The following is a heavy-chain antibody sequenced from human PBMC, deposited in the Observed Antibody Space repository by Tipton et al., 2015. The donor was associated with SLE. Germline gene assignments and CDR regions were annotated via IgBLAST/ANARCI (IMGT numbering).Heavy chain of an antibody. CDR1: GGSITSGTYY. CDR2: MSYSGTT. D-gene: IGHD6-19*01. J-gene: IGHJ4*02. V-gene: IGHV4-30-4*01. CDR3: ARAEAVAAVHY. Sequence: TLSLTCTVSGGSITSGTYYWTWIRQRPGKGLEWIASMSYSGTTYYNPSLKSRVTIAVDTSKNQFSLKVSFVTAADTAVYYCARAEAVAAVHYWGQGTLVTVSS.